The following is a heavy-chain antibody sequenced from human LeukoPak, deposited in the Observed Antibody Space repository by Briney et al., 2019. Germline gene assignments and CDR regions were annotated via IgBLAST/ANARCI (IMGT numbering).Heavy chain of an antibody. J-gene: IGHJ6*03. CDR3: ARVRCSGGSCPYYYYYYMDV. D-gene: IGHD2-15*01. V-gene: IGHV4-39*06. Sequence: SETLSLTCTVSGGSISSSSYYWAWIRQPPGKGLEWIGSIHYSGSTYYNPSLQSRVTISIDTSKNQFPLKLRFVTAADTAVYYCARVRCSGGSCPYYYYYYMDVWGKGTTVTVSS. CDR1: GGSISSSSYY. CDR2: IHYSGST.